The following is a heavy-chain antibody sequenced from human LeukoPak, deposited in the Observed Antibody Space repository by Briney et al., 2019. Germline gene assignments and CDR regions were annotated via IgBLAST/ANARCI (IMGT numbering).Heavy chain of an antibody. CDR2: IHTSGRT. V-gene: IGHV4-61*01. Sequence: SETLSLTCSVSGDSVSSGNSYWNWIRQPPGQGLEWIGSIHTSGRTKYNPSLKSRVTISTDTSKNQFSLNLNSIISTDTAVYYCARNLGIWGQGILVTVSP. CDR1: GDSVSSGNSY. J-gene: IGHJ4*02. CDR3: ARNLGI.